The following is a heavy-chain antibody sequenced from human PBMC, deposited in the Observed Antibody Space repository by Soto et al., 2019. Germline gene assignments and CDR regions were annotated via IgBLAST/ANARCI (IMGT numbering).Heavy chain of an antibody. V-gene: IGHV1-69*13. Sequence: SVKVSCKASGGTFSSYAISWVRQAPGQGLEWMGGIIPIFGTANYAQKFQGRVTITADESTSTAYMELSSLRSEDTAVYYCAREEVGANRTGAFDSWGQGTMVAVSS. D-gene: IGHD1-26*01. CDR2: IIPIFGTA. CDR3: AREEVGANRTGAFDS. J-gene: IGHJ3*02. CDR1: GGTFSSYA.